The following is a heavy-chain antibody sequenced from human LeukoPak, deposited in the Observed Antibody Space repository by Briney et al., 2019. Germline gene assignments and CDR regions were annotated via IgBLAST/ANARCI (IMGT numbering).Heavy chain of an antibody. CDR2: IYYRGST. V-gene: IGHV4-39*01. CDR1: GGSISSSTYY. D-gene: IGHD6-6*01. J-gene: IGHJ4*02. Sequence: PSETLSLTCTVSGGSISSSTYYWGWIRQPPGRGLEWIGTIYYRGSTYYNPSLKSRVTISVDTSKNQFSLKLSSVTAADTAVYYCARQLDLGYSSSSEFDYWGQGTLVTVSS. CDR3: ARQLDLGYSSSSEFDY.